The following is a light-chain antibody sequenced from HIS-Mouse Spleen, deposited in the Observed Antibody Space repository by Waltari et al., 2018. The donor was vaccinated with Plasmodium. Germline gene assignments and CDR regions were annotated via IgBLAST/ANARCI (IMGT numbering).Light chain of an antibody. CDR3: QQRSNWPRVLT. J-gene: IGKJ4*01. Sequence: EIVLTQSPATLSLSPGERATLSCRASQSVSSYLAWYQQKPGQAPRLLIYDASNRATGIPARFSGSGSGTDCTLTISSREPEDFAVYYCQQRSNWPRVLTFGGGTKVEIK. V-gene: IGKV3-11*01. CDR2: DAS. CDR1: QSVSSY.